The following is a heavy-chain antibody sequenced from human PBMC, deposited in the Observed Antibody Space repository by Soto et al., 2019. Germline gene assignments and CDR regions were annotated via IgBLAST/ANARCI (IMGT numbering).Heavy chain of an antibody. CDR3: ARVYGSGSADYYFDN. D-gene: IGHD3-10*01. Sequence: SETLSLTCAVYGGSFSGFYWSWLRQPPGKGLEWIGEINRSGSTNYNPSLKSRVTISVDTSKNQFSLKLSSVTAADTAVYYCARVYGSGSADYYFDNWGQGTLVTVSS. CDR2: INRSGST. V-gene: IGHV4-34*01. CDR1: GGSFSGFY. J-gene: IGHJ4*02.